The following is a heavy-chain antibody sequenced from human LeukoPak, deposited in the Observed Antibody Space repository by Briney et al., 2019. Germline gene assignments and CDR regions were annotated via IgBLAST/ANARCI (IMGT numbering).Heavy chain of an antibody. J-gene: IGHJ3*02. CDR2: IYTSGST. Sequence: PSETLSLTCTVSGGSISSGSYSWSWIRQPAGKGLEWIGRIYTSGSTNYNPSLNSRVTISVDTSKNQFSLKLSSVTAADTAVYYCATYSSGGGDAFDIWGQGTMVTVSS. CDR1: GGSISSGSYS. CDR3: ATYSSGGGDAFDI. V-gene: IGHV4-61*02. D-gene: IGHD6-19*01.